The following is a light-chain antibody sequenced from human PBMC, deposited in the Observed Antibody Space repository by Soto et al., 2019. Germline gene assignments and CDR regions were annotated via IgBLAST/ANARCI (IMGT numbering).Light chain of an antibody. CDR2: AAS. V-gene: IGKV1-5*01. CDR3: LQYDNHSWT. Sequence: IQMTQSPSNLSASVGDRVTITCRASQSIGKHLNWYQQKPGKAPKFLIYAASSLQSGVPSTFSGSGSGTEFTLTISILQPDDVATYYCLQYDNHSWTVGQGTKV. J-gene: IGKJ1*01. CDR1: QSIGKH.